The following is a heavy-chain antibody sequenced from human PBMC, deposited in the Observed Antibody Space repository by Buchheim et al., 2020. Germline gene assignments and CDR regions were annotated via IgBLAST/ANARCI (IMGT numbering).Heavy chain of an antibody. CDR3: AKEYYYGSGQTAEYFQH. CDR1: GGSFSGYY. Sequence: QVQLQQWGAGLLKPSETLSLTCAVYGGSFSGYYWSWIRQPPGKGLEWIGEINHSGSTNYNPSLKSRVTISVDTSKNQFSLKLSSVTAADTAVYYCAKEYYYGSGQTAEYFQHWGQGTL. CDR2: INHSGST. V-gene: IGHV4-34*01. D-gene: IGHD3-10*01. J-gene: IGHJ1*01.